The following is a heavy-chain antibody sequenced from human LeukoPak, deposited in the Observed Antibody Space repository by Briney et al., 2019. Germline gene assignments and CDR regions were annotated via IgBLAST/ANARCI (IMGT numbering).Heavy chain of an antibody. CDR2: ISAYNGNT. CDR3: ARAEGGYYDFWSGYPNWFDP. CDR1: GYTFTSYG. J-gene: IGHJ5*02. D-gene: IGHD3-3*01. V-gene: IGHV1-18*01. Sequence: ASVKVSCKASGYTFTSYGISWVRQAPGQGLEWMGWISAYNGNTNYAQKLQGRVTMTRNTSISTAYMELSSLRSEDTAVYYCARAEGGYYDFWSGYPNWFDPWGQGTLVTVSS.